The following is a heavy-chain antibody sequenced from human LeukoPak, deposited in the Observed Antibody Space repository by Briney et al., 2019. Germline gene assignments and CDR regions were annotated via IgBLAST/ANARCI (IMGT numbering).Heavy chain of an antibody. V-gene: IGHV4-39*07. J-gene: IGHJ6*03. CDR3: AREVYGDGYNPGYYYYMDV. D-gene: IGHD5-24*01. Sequence: KASETLSLTCTVSGGSISSSSYYWGWIRQPPGKGLEWIGSIYYSESPYYNPSLKSRVTISVDTSKNQFSLKLSSVTAADTAVYYCAREVYGDGYNPGYYYYMDVWGKGTTVTVSS. CDR1: GGSISSSSYY. CDR2: IYYSESP.